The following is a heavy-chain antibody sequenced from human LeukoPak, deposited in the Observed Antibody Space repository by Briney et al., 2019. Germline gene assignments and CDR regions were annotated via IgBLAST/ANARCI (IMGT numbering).Heavy chain of an antibody. CDR1: DGSINSYY. CDR3: ASGYPFFVDY. J-gene: IGHJ4*02. V-gene: IGHV4-59*08. D-gene: IGHD5-12*01. Sequence: SSETLSLTCSVSDGSINSYYWNWIRRPPGKGLEWIGYIYYNGNTNYSPSLKSRVTMSVDTSKNQFSLKLSSVTAADTAVYYCASGYPFFVDYWGQGTLVTVSS. CDR2: IYYNGNT.